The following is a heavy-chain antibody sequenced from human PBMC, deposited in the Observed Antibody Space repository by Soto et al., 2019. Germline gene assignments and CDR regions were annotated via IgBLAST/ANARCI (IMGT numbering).Heavy chain of an antibody. D-gene: IGHD2-8*01. V-gene: IGHV1-8*01. CDR1: GYTFTSYD. CDR2: MNPNSGNT. Sequence: QGQLVQSGDEVKKPGASVKVSCNASGYTFTSYDINWVRQATGQGLGWMGWMNPNSGNTGYAQKFQGRVTMTRNTSISTAYMELSSLRSEDTAVDYCSSEVSHWFDPWGQGTLVTVSS. J-gene: IGHJ5*02. CDR3: SSEVSHWFDP.